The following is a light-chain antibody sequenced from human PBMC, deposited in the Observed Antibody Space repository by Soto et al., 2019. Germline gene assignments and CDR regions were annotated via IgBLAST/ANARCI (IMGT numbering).Light chain of an antibody. J-gene: IGKJ1*01. CDR1: QSISNH. CDR2: AAS. Sequence: DIQMTQSPSSLSASVEDRVIITCRASQSISNHLNWYQQKPGKAPKLLIFAASSLQSGVPSRFSGSRSGPDVTLTISSLQPEDVATYYCQQSYSSPPTFGQGTTVDIK. V-gene: IGKV1-39*01. CDR3: QQSYSSPPT.